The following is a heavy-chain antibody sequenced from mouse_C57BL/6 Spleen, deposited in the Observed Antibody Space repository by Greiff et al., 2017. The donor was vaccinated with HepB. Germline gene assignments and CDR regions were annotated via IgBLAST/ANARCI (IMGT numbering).Heavy chain of an antibody. D-gene: IGHD2-4*01. CDR2: ISDGGSYT. CDR1: GFTFSSYA. V-gene: IGHV5-4*01. CDR3: ARDESLYDYLFAY. J-gene: IGHJ3*01. Sequence: DVKLVESGGGLVKPGGSLKLSCAASGFTFSSYAMSWVRQTPEKRLEWVATISDGGSYTYYPDNVKGRFTISRDNAKNNLYLQRSNLKSEDTAMYYCARDESLYDYLFAYWGQGTLVTVSA.